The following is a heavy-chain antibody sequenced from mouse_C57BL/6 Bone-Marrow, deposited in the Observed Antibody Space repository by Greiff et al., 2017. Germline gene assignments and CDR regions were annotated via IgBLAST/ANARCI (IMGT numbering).Heavy chain of an antibody. CDR1: GYTFTSYW. D-gene: IGHD2-3*01. CDR3: ARDGPWYFDV. J-gene: IGHJ1*03. Sequence: QVHVKQSGAELVKPGASVKMSCKASGYTFTSYWITWVKQRPGQGLEWIGDIYPGSGSTNYNEKFKSKATLTVDTSSSTAYMQLSSLTSEDSAVYYCARDGPWYFDVWGTGTTVTVSS. CDR2: IYPGSGST. V-gene: IGHV1-55*01.